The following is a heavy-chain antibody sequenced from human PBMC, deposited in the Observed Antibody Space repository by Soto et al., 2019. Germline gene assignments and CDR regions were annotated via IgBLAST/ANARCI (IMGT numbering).Heavy chain of an antibody. Sequence: ASVKISCKSVGYTFTDYYIHGARQAPGQGLEWMGLIKPSDSSTTYAQKFQGRVTMTRDTSTSTVYMELTSLRSDDTAVYYCARDAQIGRGYSVYETYWGQGTLVTVSS. J-gene: IGHJ4*01. V-gene: IGHV1-46*01. CDR2: IKPSDSST. CDR1: GYTFTDYY. D-gene: IGHD5-12*01. CDR3: ARDAQIGRGYSVYETY.